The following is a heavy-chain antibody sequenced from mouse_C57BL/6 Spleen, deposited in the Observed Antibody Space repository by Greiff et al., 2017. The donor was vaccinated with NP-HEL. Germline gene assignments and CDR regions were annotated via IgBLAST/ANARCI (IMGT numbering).Heavy chain of an antibody. Sequence: VQLQQSGPELVKPGASVKISCKASGYTFTDYYMNWVKQSHGKSLEWIGDINPNNGGTSYNQKFKGKATLTVDKSSSTAYMELRSLTSEDSAVYYCARSGYSYAMDYWGHRTSVTVSS. V-gene: IGHV1-26*01. CDR1: GYTFTDYY. J-gene: IGHJ4*01. CDR2: INPNNGGT. D-gene: IGHD2-3*01. CDR3: ARSGYSYAMDY.